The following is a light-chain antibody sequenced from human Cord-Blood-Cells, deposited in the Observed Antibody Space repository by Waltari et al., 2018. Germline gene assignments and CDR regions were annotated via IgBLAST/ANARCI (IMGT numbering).Light chain of an antibody. CDR2: EVS. Sequence: QSALTQPPSASGSPGQSVTISCTGTSSDVGGYNYVSWYQQHPGKAPILVIYEVSKPPAGFPDRFSGSKSGNAAYLTVSGLQAEDEADYYCSSYAGSNKVVFGGGTKLTVL. J-gene: IGLJ2*01. CDR3: SSYAGSNKVV. CDR1: SSDVGGYNY. V-gene: IGLV2-8*01.